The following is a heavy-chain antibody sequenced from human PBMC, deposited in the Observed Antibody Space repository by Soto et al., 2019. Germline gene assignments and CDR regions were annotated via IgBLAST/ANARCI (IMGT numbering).Heavy chain of an antibody. V-gene: IGHV3-13*05. J-gene: IGHJ6*02. CDR2: IGAADDP. Sequence: PGGSVRLSCAASGFTFSAYDMHWVRQTTGKGLEWVSAIGAADDPYYLGSVKGRFTISRENAKNSLYLQMNSLRAEDTAVYYCARAYSGRLPRRADYYFAMDVWGQGTTVTVSS. D-gene: IGHD2-15*01. CDR1: GFTFSAYD. CDR3: ARAYSGRLPRRADYYFAMDV.